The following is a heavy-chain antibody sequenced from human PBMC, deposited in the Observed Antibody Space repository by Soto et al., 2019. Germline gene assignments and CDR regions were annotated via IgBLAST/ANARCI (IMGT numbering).Heavy chain of an antibody. CDR2: IFYLGSS. CDR3: ARHSLALRKNNWFDP. D-gene: IGHD3-3*02. Sequence: PSETLSLTCTVSGDSIISSDFYWGWVRQPPGKGLEWIGSIFYLGSSYYNPSLKSRVTMSVDTSKNQFSLRLRSVTAADTALYCCARHSLALRKNNWFDPWGQGIMVTVSS. J-gene: IGHJ5*02. V-gene: IGHV4-39*01. CDR1: GDSIISSDFY.